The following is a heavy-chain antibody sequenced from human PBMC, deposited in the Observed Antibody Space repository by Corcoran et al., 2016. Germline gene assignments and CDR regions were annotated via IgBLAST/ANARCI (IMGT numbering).Heavy chain of an antibody. Sequence: QVQLQQSGPGLVKPSQTLSLTCAISGDSVSSNSAVWNWVRQSPSRCLEWLGRTYYRSKWYNDYAVSVESRVTINPDTSNNQFSLQLNSVTPEDTAVYYCARGSSWPQGYFDLWGRGTLVTVSS. J-gene: IGHJ2*01. V-gene: IGHV6-1*01. CDR2: TYYRSKWYN. CDR1: GDSVSSNSAV. CDR3: ARGSSWPQGYFDL. D-gene: IGHD6-13*01.